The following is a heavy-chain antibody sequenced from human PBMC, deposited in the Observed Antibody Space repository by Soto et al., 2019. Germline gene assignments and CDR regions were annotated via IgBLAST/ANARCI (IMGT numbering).Heavy chain of an antibody. CDR1: GFAFSSYE. V-gene: IGHV3-48*03. CDR2: ISSTASTI. D-gene: IGHD3-10*01. CDR3: ARAAGIMTRGFHGMDV. J-gene: IGHJ6*02. Sequence: PGGSLRLSCAASGFAFSSYEMNWVRQSPGKGLGWLSYISSTASTIHYADSVKGRFTISRDNANNSVYLQMNSLTADDSAVYYCARAAGIMTRGFHGMDVWGQGTTVTVSS.